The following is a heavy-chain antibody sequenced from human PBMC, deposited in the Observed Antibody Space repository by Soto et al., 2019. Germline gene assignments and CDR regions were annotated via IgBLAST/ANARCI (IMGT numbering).Heavy chain of an antibody. CDR1: GFSLSTNGMC. CDR3: ARTPLTTGWSVDY. D-gene: IGHD6-19*01. Sequence: SGPTLVNPTQTLTLTCTFSGFSLSTNGMCVSWIRQPPGKALEWLALVDWDDDKFYSISLRTRLTVSRDTSKNQVVLTMTDMDPVDTATYYCARTPLTTGWSVDYWGQGTLVTVSS. V-gene: IGHV2-70*01. CDR2: VDWDDDK. J-gene: IGHJ4*02.